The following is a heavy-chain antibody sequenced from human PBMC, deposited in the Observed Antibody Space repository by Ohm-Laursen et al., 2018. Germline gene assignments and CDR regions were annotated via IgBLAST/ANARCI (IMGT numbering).Heavy chain of an antibody. CDR3: AKEQWLVLMVSDYFDY. J-gene: IGHJ4*02. Sequence: SLRLSCAAFGFTFSSYGMHWVRQAPGKGLEWVAVISYDGSNKYYADSVKGRFTISRDNSKNTLYLQMNSLRAEDTAVYYCAKEQWLVLMVSDYFDYWGQGTLVTVSS. CDR2: ISYDGSNK. V-gene: IGHV3-30*18. D-gene: IGHD6-19*01. CDR1: GFTFSSYG.